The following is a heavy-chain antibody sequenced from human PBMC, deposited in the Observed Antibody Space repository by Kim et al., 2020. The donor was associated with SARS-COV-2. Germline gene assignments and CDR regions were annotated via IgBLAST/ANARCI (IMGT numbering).Heavy chain of an antibody. Sequence: SETLSLTCTVSGGSISSSSYYWGWIRQPPGKGLEWIGSIYYSGSTYYNPSLKSRVTISVDTSKNQFSLKLSSVTAADTAVYYCARLPKHTIAAAGIYYFDYWGQGTLVTVSS. CDR1: GGSISSSSYY. CDR3: ARLPKHTIAAAGIYYFDY. J-gene: IGHJ4*02. CDR2: IYYSGST. V-gene: IGHV4-39*01. D-gene: IGHD6-13*01.